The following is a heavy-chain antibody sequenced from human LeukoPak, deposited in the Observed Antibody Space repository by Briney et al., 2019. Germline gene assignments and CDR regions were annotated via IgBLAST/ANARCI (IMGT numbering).Heavy chain of an antibody. CDR1: GFTFSSYG. V-gene: IGHV3-23*01. Sequence: PGGSLRLSCAASGFTFSSYGIHWVRQAPGKGLEWVSAISGSGGSTYYADSVKGRFTISRDNSKNTLYLQMNSLRAEDTAVYYCAKNVWFGELLYSFDYWGQGTLVTVSS. J-gene: IGHJ4*02. D-gene: IGHD3-10*01. CDR3: AKNVWFGELLYSFDY. CDR2: ISGSGGST.